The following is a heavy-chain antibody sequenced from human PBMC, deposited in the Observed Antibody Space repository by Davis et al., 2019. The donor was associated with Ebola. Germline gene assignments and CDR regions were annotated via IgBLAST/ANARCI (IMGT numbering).Heavy chain of an antibody. D-gene: IGHD1-1*01. CDR1: GFTFSDYA. CDR3: TRGGLEPVDY. J-gene: IGHJ4*02. V-gene: IGHV3-74*01. Sequence: PGGSLRLSCVASGFTFSDYAMSWVRQAPGKGLVWVSRINDDGSTTSHADYVKGRFTISRDNAKNTLYLQMKSLRAEDTAMYYCTRGGLEPVDYWGQGTLVTVSA. CDR2: INDDGSTT.